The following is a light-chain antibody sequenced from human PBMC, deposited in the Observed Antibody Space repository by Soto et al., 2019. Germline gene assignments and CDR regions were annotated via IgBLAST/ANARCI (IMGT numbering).Light chain of an antibody. J-gene: IGLJ2*01. Sequence: QSVLTQPPSVSGAPGQRVTISCTGSSSNIGAHYDVHWDQQLPGTAPKLLISGNNNRPSGVPDRFSGSKSGTSASLAITGLQAEDEADYYCQSYDSSLSGGIFGGGTKLTVL. CDR2: GNN. CDR3: QSYDSSLSGGI. CDR1: SSNIGAHYD. V-gene: IGLV1-40*01.